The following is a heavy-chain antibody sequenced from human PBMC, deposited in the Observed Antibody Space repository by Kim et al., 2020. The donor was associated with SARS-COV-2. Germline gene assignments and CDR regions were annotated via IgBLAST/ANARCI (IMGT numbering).Heavy chain of an antibody. CDR3: VKDNKGARTADGFDI. V-gene: IGHV3-64*04. CDR2: ISSNGDKT. D-gene: IGHD5-18*01. J-gene: IGHJ3*02. Sequence: GGSLRLSCAASGFIFTSYVMHWVRRAPGKGLESVSAISSNGDKTYQPDSMKGRFTISRDNSKNTLYLQMNSLRVDDTAVYYCVKDNKGARTADGFDIWGQGTRVTVPS. CDR1: GFIFTSYV.